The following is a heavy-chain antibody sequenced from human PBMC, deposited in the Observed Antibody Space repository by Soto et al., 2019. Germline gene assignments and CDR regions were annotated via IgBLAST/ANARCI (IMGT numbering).Heavy chain of an antibody. CDR2: IYYSGST. CDR3: ARPGVGYSSSHYYGMDV. Sequence: SETLCLTGTVSGGAISSYYWSWIRQPPGKGLEWIGYIYYSGSTYYNPSLKSRVTISVDTSKNQFSLKLSSVTAADTAVYYCARPGVGYSSSHYYGMDVWGQGTTVTVSS. J-gene: IGHJ6*02. V-gene: IGHV4-59*08. CDR1: GGAISSYY. D-gene: IGHD6-13*01.